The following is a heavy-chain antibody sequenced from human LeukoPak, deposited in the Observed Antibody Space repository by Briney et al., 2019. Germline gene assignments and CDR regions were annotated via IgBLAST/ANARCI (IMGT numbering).Heavy chain of an antibody. CDR2: ISAYNGNT. V-gene: IGHV1-18*01. Sequence: VASVKVSCKASGYTFTSYGISWVRQAPGQGLEWMGWISAYNGNTNYAQKLQGRVTMTTDTSTSTAYMELRSLRSDDTAVYYCARDWGRNIVAVPAAQFDYWGQGTLVTVSS. CDR1: GYTFTSYG. D-gene: IGHD2-2*01. CDR3: ARDWGRNIVAVPAAQFDY. J-gene: IGHJ4*02.